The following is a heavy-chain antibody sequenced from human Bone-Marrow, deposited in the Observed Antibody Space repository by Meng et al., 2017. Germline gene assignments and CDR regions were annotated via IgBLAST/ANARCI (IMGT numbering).Heavy chain of an antibody. CDR3: ARDDYGVILGY. CDR2: INTDASIT. D-gene: IGHD4-17*01. Sequence: GGSLRLSCAASGFTFSSYNMHWVRQTPGEGLVWVSRINTDASITTYADSVKGRFTISRDDAKNTVYLQMNSLRAEDTAVYYCARDDYGVILGYWGQGTLVTVSS. V-gene: IGHV3-74*03. CDR1: GFTFSSYN. J-gene: IGHJ4*02.